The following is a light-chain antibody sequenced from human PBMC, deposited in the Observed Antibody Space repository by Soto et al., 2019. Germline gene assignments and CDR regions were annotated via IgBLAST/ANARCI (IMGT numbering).Light chain of an antibody. CDR1: SSDVGGYDY. CDR3: SSYTSTSTYV. J-gene: IGLJ1*01. CDR2: EVT. Sequence: QSALTQPASVSGSPGQSITISCTGTSSDVGGYDYVSWYQQHPGKAPKFMIYEVTNRPSGVSHRFSGSKSGNTASLTISGLQAEDEADYDCSSYTSTSTYVFGTGTKLTVL. V-gene: IGLV2-14*01.